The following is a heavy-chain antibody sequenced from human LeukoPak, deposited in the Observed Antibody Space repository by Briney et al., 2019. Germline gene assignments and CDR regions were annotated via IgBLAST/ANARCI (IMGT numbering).Heavy chain of an antibody. CDR2: VYYSGGT. J-gene: IGHJ4*02. Sequence: PSETLSLTCTVSGGSISTITYYWGWIRQPPGTGLEWIGSVYYSGGTYYNPSFKSRVTISVDTSKNQFSLKLSSVTAADTAVYYCARDRGSGSFYEFDSWGQGTQVTVSS. CDR3: ARDRGSGSFYEFDS. D-gene: IGHD1-26*01. CDR1: GGSISTITYY. V-gene: IGHV4-39*07.